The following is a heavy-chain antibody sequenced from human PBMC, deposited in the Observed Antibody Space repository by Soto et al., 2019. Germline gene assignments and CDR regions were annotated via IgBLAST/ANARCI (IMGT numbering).Heavy chain of an antibody. CDR1: GYSFTSYW. CDR2: IDPSDSYT. J-gene: IGHJ6*02. D-gene: IGHD6-6*01. Sequence: GESLKISCKGSGYSFTSYWISWVRQMPGKGLEWMGRIDPSDSYTNYSPSFQGHVTISADKSISTAYLQWSSLKASDTAMYYCASLSTIAARRTYYYYGMDVWGQGTTVTVPS. V-gene: IGHV5-10-1*01. CDR3: ASLSTIAARRTYYYYGMDV.